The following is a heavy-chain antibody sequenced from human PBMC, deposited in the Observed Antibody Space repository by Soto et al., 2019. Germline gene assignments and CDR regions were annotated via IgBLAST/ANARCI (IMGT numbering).Heavy chain of an antibody. Sequence: ASVKVSCKASGYSFTDYHIHWVRQAPGQGLEWLGRINPKSGGTSTAQKFQGWVTMTTDTSISTASMELTRLTSDDTAIYYCATGDSTDCYNGVSSFLHNHSMDVWGQGTTVTVFS. J-gene: IGHJ6*02. D-gene: IGHD2-8*01. CDR2: INPKSGGT. CDR1: GYSFTDYH. V-gene: IGHV1-2*04. CDR3: ATGDSTDCYNGVSSFLHNHSMDV.